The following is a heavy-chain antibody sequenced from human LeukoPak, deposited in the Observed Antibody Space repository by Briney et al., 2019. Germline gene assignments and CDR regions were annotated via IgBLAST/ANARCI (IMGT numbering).Heavy chain of an antibody. J-gene: IGHJ4*02. CDR2: IYYSGST. Sequence: SETLSLTCTVSGGSISNYYWSWIRQPPGKGLEWIGYIYYSGSTNYNPSLKSRVTISVDTSKNQFSLKLSSVTAADTAVYYCARGAPFNYYDSSGYLDYWGQGTLVTVSS. V-gene: IGHV4-59*01. CDR3: ARGAPFNYYDSSGYLDY. CDR1: GGSISNYY. D-gene: IGHD3-22*01.